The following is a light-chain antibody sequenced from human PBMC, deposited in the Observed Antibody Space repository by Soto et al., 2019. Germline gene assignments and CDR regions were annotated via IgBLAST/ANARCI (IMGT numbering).Light chain of an antibody. CDR1: QSISWW. V-gene: IGKV1-5*03. CDR2: EAA. Sequence: DIQMTQSPSNLSASVGDSVIITCRASQSISWWLAWFQQKPGKAPKLLITEAANLEGGVPSRFSGSGYGTEFTLSIRGQQPDDYASYSCQQYHTSPWTFGQGTKVEIK. CDR3: QQYHTSPWT. J-gene: IGKJ1*01.